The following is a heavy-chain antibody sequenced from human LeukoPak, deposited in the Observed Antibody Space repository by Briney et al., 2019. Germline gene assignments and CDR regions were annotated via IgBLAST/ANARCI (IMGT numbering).Heavy chain of an antibody. J-gene: IGHJ4*02. D-gene: IGHD4-17*01. Sequence: GGSLRLSCAASGFTFSSYSMNWVRQAPGKGLEWVSSISSSSSYIYYADSVKGRFTISRDNAKNSLYLQMNSLRAEDTAVYYCASSDYGFVRTARYWGQGTLVTVSS. V-gene: IGHV3-21*01. CDR1: GFTFSSYS. CDR2: ISSSSSYI. CDR3: ASSDYGFVRTARY.